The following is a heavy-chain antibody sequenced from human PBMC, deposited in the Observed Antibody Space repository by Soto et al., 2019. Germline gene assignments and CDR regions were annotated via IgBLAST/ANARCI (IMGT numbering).Heavy chain of an antibody. CDR3: ARVIGSNYLDY. CDR2: ISSSSGSTI. J-gene: IGHJ4*02. V-gene: IGHV3-48*01. D-gene: IGHD3-16*02. Sequence: GGSLRLSCAASGFTFSTYSMKWVRQAPGKGLEWVSYISSSSGSTIYYADSVKGRFTISRDNAKNSLFLQMNSLRAEDTAVYYCARVIGSNYLDYWGQGTLVTVSS. CDR1: GFTFSTYS.